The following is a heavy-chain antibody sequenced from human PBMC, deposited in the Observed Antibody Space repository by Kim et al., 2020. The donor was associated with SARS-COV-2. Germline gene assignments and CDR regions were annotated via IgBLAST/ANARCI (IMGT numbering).Heavy chain of an antibody. Sequence: SRQSRVTLSVDTSKNQFSLKLASVTAADTAVYHCARDSITWGSGRGPFDYWGQGTLVSVSS. J-gene: IGHJ4*02. D-gene: IGHD7-27*01. CDR3: ARDSITWGSGRGPFDY. V-gene: IGHV4-31*02.